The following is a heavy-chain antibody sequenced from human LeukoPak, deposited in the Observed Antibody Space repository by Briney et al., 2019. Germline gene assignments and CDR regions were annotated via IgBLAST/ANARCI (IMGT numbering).Heavy chain of an antibody. CDR2: IYHSGST. CDR3: ARDSHTSGYYYEDY. CDR1: GGSISSGGYY. Sequence: SETLSLTCTVSGGSISSGGYYWSWIRQHPGKGLEWIGYIYHSGSTYYNPSLKSRLTISVDTSKNRFSLKLSSVTAADTAIYYCARDSHTSGYYYEDYWGQGTLVTVSS. D-gene: IGHD3-22*01. V-gene: IGHV4-31*03. J-gene: IGHJ4*02.